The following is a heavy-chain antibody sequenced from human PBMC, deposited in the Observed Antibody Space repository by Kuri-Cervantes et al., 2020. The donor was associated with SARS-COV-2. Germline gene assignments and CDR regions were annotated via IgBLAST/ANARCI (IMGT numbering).Heavy chain of an antibody. CDR2: IIPIFGTA. J-gene: IGHJ6*03. V-gene: IGHV1-69*05. Sequence: SVKVSCKASGGTFGSYAISWVRQAPGQGLEWMGGIIPIFGTANYAQKFQGRVTITTDESTSTAYMELSSLRSEDTAVYYCALGYWGSGYPRYYYYMDVWGRGTTVTVSS. D-gene: IGHD3-22*01. CDR1: GGTFGSYA. CDR3: ALGYWGSGYPRYYYYMDV.